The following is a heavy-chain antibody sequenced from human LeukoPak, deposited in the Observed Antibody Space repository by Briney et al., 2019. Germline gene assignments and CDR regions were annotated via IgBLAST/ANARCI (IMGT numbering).Heavy chain of an antibody. CDR1: GGTFRSAA. J-gene: IGHJ4*02. CDR3: TRDEYKGSATFNY. Sequence: ASVKVSCKASGGTFRSAAMSWVRQAPGQGLEWVGHIILMFGTTTYAQKFQGRVTISADESTTTVYMELSSLTSDDTGIYYCTRDEYKGSATFNYWGQGTQVIVSS. CDR2: IILMFGTT. V-gene: IGHV1-69*13. D-gene: IGHD1-1*01.